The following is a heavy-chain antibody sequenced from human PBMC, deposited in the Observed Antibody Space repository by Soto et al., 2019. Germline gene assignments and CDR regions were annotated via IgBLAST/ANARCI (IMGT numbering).Heavy chain of an antibody. J-gene: IGHJ4*02. D-gene: IGHD4-17*01. Sequence: EVQLLESGGGLVQPGGSLRLSCAASGFTFSNYAMTWVRQAPGKGLEWVSAISGDGDYIYYADSVKGRFTISRDNSRNTLHLQMNSLRDDDTAVYYGAAHMTTEGPLGYWGQGTLVTVS. V-gene: IGHV3-23*01. CDR1: GFTFSNYA. CDR2: ISGDGDYI. CDR3: AAHMTTEGPLGY.